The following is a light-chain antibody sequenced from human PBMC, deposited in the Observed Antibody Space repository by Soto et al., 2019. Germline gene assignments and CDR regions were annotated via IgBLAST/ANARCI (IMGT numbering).Light chain of an antibody. Sequence: EIVLTQSPATLSLSPGERATFSCKASQSVGTSLAWFQQKPGQATRLLIYDASVRAPGIPSRFSGSGSGTDFTLTFCRLQPEDLAMCYCQQSSKWPPSTFRRGKRVEI. CDR1: QSVGTS. CDR2: DAS. J-gene: IGKJ1*01. V-gene: IGKV3-11*01. CDR3: QQSSKWPPST.